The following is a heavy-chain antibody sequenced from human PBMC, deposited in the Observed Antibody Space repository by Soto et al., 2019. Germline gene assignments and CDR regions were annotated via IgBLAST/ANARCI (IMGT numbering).Heavy chain of an antibody. CDR1: GFTFSYAW. CDR2: IKTKTDGGTT. D-gene: IGHD3-9*01. V-gene: IGHV3-15*01. Sequence: EEQLVESGGGLVKPGGSLRLSCAASGFTFSYAWMNWVRQAPGKGLEWVGRIKTKTDGGTTDYAAPVKGRFTISRDDSKNTLYLQMNSLKTEDTAVYYCTTAPGLATQSPYWGQGTLVTVSS. J-gene: IGHJ4*02. CDR3: TTAPGLATQSPY.